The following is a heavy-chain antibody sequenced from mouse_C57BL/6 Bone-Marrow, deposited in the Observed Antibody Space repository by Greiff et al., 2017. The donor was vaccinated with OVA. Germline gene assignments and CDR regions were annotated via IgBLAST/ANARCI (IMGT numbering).Heavy chain of an antibody. V-gene: IGHV1-54*01. CDR2: INPGSGGT. J-gene: IGHJ2*01. CDR3: ARELLRSLYFDY. D-gene: IGHD1-1*01. CDR1: GYAFTNYL. Sequence: QVQLQQSGAELVRPGTSVKVSCKASGYAFTNYLIEWVKQRPGQGLEWIGVINPGSGGTNYNEKFKGKATLTADKSSSTAYMQLSSLTSEDSAVYFCARELLRSLYFDYWGQGTTLTVSS.